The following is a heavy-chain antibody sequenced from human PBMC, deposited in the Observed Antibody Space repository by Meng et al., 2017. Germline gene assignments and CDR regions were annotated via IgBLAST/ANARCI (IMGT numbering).Heavy chain of an antibody. D-gene: IGHD3-22*01. CDR3: AADFTYYYDSSGYYYIKNEYFQH. Sequence: SQTLSLTCAISGDSVSSNSAAWNWIRQSPSRGLEWLGRTYYRSKWYNDYAVSVKSRITINPDTSKNQFSLQLNYVTPEDTAVYYCAADFTYYYDSSGYYYIKNEYFQHWGQGTLVTVSS. CDR1: GDSVSSNSAA. J-gene: IGHJ1*01. CDR2: TYYRSKWYN. V-gene: IGHV6-1*01.